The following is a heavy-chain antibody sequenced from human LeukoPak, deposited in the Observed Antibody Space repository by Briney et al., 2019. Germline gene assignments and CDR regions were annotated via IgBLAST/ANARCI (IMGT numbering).Heavy chain of an antibody. CDR3: ARHLVYSSSWPYYYYYYYMDV. D-gene: IGHD6-13*01. Sequence: SETLSLTCAVYGGSFGGYYWSWIRQPPGKGLEWIGEINHSGSTNYNPSLKSRVTISVDTSKNQFSLKLSSVTAADTAVYYCARHLVYSSSWPYYYYYYYMDVWGKGTTVTISS. J-gene: IGHJ6*03. V-gene: IGHV4-34*01. CDR2: INHSGST. CDR1: GGSFGGYY.